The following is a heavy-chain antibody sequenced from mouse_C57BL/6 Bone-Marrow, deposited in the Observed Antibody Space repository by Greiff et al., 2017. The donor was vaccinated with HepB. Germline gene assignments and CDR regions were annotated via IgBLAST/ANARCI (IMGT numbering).Heavy chain of an antibody. CDR2: IRNKANGYTT. J-gene: IGHJ4*01. CDR1: GFTFTDYY. Sequence: EVMLVESGGGLVQPGGSLSLSCAASGFTFTDYYMSWVRQPPGKALEWLGFIRNKANGYTTEYSASVKGRFTISSDNSHSILYLQMNALRAEDSATYYCARYGTVVATNAMDYWGQGTSVTVSS. CDR3: ARYGTVVATNAMDY. D-gene: IGHD1-1*01. V-gene: IGHV7-3*01.